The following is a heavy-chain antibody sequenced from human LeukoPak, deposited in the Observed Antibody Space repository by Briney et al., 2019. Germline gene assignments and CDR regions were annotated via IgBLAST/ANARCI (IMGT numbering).Heavy chain of an antibody. CDR2: ISAYNGNT. J-gene: IGHJ5*02. V-gene: IGHV1-18*01. CDR1: GYTFTSYG. D-gene: IGHD6-13*01. CDR3: ARDLYSSSWYRREWFDP. Sequence: ASVKVSCKASGYTFTSYGISWVRQAPGQGLEWMGWISAYNGNTNYAQKLQGRVTMTTDTSTSTAYMELRSLRSDDTAVYYCARDLYSSSWYRREWFDPWGQGTLVTVSS.